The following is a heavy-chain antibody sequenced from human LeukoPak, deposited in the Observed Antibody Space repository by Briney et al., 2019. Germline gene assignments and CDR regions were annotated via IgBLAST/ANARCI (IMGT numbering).Heavy chain of an antibody. CDR1: GFTFSSDA. CDR2: ISGSGGST. D-gene: IGHD3-10*02. J-gene: IGHJ6*04. CDR3: AELGITMIGGV. Sequence: GGSLRLPCAASGFTFSSDAMSWVRQAPGKGLEWVSAISGSGGSTYYADSVKGRFTISRDNAKNSLYLQMNSLRAEDTAVYYCAELGITMIGGVWGKGTTVTISS. V-gene: IGHV3-23*01.